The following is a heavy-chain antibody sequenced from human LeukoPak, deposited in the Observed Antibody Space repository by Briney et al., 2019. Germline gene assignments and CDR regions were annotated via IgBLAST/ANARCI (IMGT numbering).Heavy chain of an antibody. Sequence: PSETLSLTCTVSGGSISSYYWSWIRQPPGKRLECIGYIYYSGSTNYNPSLKSRVTISVDTSKNQFSLKLSSVAAADTAVYYCARGGYYYDSSGYYYGPMALSFDYWGQGTLVTVSS. CDR2: IYYSGST. CDR3: ARGGYYYDSSGYYYGPMALSFDY. J-gene: IGHJ4*02. V-gene: IGHV4-59*01. CDR1: GGSISSYY. D-gene: IGHD3-22*01.